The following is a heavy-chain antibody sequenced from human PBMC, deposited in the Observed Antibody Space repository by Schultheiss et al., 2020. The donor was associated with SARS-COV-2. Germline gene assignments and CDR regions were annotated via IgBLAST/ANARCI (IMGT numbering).Heavy chain of an antibody. CDR1: GYSFTSYW. V-gene: IGHV5-51*01. Sequence: GESLKISCKGSGYSFTSYWIGWVRQMPGKGLEWMGIIYPGDSDTRYSPSFQGQVTISADKSTSTAFLQWDTLKASDTAVYYCARLHNYFDSSGRLTSTNYFDFWGQGTLVTVSS. D-gene: IGHD3-22*01. CDR2: IYPGDSDT. J-gene: IGHJ4*02. CDR3: ARLHNYFDSSGRLTSTNYFDF.